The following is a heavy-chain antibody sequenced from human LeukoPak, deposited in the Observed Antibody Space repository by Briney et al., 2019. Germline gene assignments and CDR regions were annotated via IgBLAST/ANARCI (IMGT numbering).Heavy chain of an antibody. CDR3: AKDYCSSTSCIPGDYYYYYMDV. CDR2: IRYDGSNK. V-gene: IGHV3-30*02. J-gene: IGHJ6*03. CDR1: GFTFSSYG. D-gene: IGHD2-2*01. Sequence: AGGSLRLFCAASGFTFSSYGMHWVRQAPGKGLEWVAFIRYDGSNKYYADSVKGRFTISRDNSKNTLYLQMNSLRAEDTAVYYCAKDYCSSTSCIPGDYYYYYMDVWGKGTTVTVSS.